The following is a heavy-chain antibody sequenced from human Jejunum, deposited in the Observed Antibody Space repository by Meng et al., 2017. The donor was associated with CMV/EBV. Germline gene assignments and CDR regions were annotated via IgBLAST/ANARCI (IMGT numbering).Heavy chain of an antibody. CDR3: ARGHLGDFVVVPGAKSFQYYYYNGLDV. D-gene: IGHD2-2*01. Sequence: QVPGKGLEWVANIKQGGSEKYCVDSVKCRFTVSGDNAKNSVYLQMNSLRVEDTAEYYCARGHLGDFVVVPGAKSFQYYYYNGLDVWGQGTTVTVSS. V-gene: IGHV3-7*01. J-gene: IGHJ6*02. CDR2: IKQGGSEK.